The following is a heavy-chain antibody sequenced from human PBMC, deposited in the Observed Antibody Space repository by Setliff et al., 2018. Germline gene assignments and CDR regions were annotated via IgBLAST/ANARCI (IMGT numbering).Heavy chain of an antibody. J-gene: IGHJ6*02. V-gene: IGHV1-69*10. Sequence: GASVKVSCKASGGTFSSYAISWVRQAPGQGLEWMGGIIPILGIANYAQKFQGRVTITADESTSTAYMELSSLRSEDTAVYYCARPSRRDYGDYVHPRDSMDVWGQGTTVTVSS. CDR1: GGTFSSYA. CDR3: ARPSRRDYGDYVHPRDSMDV. D-gene: IGHD4-17*01. CDR2: IIPILGIA.